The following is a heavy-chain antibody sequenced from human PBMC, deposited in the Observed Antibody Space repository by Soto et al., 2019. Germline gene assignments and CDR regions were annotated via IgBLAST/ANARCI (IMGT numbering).Heavy chain of an antibody. D-gene: IGHD2-15*01. Sequence: SETLSLTCAVSGVSIHNSHSFWGWIRQPPGKGLEFIGSMYYSGGANYNPSLKSRVTVSLDTSKNQFSLTVNSVTAADTAIYYCGRVVGGATRHTDFDSWGQGTLVTVSS. V-gene: IGHV4-39*01. CDR2: MYYSGGA. J-gene: IGHJ5*01. CDR3: GRVVGGATRHTDFDS. CDR1: GVSIHNSHSF.